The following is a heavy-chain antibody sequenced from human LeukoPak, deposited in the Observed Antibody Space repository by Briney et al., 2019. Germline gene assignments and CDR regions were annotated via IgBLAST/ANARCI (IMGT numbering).Heavy chain of an antibody. CDR1: GFTVSSNS. D-gene: IGHD3-22*01. V-gene: IGHV3-53*01. J-gene: IGHJ3*02. CDR3: ARGLFLSGYLDAFDI. CDR2: IYSDNT. Sequence: GGSLRLSCTVSGFTVSSNSMSWVRQAPGKGLEWVSFIYSDNTHYSDSVKGRFTISRDNSKNTLYLQMNSLKVEDTALYYCARGLFLSGYLDAFDIWGQGTVVTVSS.